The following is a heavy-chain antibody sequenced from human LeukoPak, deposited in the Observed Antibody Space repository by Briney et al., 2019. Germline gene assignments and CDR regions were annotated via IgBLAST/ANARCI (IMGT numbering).Heavy chain of an antibody. D-gene: IGHD2-15*01. CDR3: ARLVTGYCSGGSCFFGLIATPNWFDP. CDR1: GGSFSGYY. J-gene: IGHJ5*02. Sequence: PSETLSLTCAVYGGSFSGYYWSWIRQPTGKGLEWIGEINHSGSTNYNPSLKSRVTISVDTSKNQFSLKLGSVTAADTAVYYCARLVTGYCSGGSCFFGLIATPNWFDPWGQGTLVTVSS. V-gene: IGHV4-34*01. CDR2: INHSGST.